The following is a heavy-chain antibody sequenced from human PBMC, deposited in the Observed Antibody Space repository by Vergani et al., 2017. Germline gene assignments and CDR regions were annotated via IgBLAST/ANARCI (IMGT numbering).Heavy chain of an antibody. D-gene: IGHD2-15*01. CDR1: GFSFSDHY. Sequence: QVQLVESGGGLVKPGGSLRLSCAASGFSFSDHYMTWIRQAPGKGLEWVSYISNSGNTIEYADSVKGRFSISRDNAKSSLFLQMDSLRAEDTAVYYCARHEVVVKYFDYWGQGTLVTVSS. CDR3: ARHEVVVKYFDY. CDR2: ISNSGNTI. J-gene: IGHJ4*02. V-gene: IGHV3-11*01.